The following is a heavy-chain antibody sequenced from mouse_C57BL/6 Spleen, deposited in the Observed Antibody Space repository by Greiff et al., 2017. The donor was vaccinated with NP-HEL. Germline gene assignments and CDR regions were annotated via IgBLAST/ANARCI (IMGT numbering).Heavy chain of an antibody. CDR3: ARRLHYGSSYFDY. Sequence: EVQVVESGGDLVKPGGSLKLSCAASGFTFSSYGMSWVRQTPDKRLEWVATISSGGSYTYYPDSVKGRFTISRDNAKNTLYLQMSSLKSEDTAMYYCARRLHYGSSYFDYWGQGTTLTVSS. J-gene: IGHJ2*01. CDR1: GFTFSSYG. CDR2: ISSGGSYT. V-gene: IGHV5-6*01. D-gene: IGHD1-1*01.